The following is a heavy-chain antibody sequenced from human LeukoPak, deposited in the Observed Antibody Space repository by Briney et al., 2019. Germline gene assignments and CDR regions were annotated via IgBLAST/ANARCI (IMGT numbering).Heavy chain of an antibody. V-gene: IGHV2-5*02. D-gene: IGHD3-10*01. CDR1: GFSLSTSGVG. J-gene: IGHJ4*02. CDR2: IYWDDDK. CDR3: AHAMIRGVIMSPYCFDY. Sequence: SGPTLVNPTQTLTLTCTFSGFSLSTSGVGVGWIRQPPGKALEWLALIYWDDDKRYSPSLKSRLTITKDTSKNQVVLTMTNMDPVDTATYYCAHAMIRGVIMSPYCFDYWGQGTLVTVSS.